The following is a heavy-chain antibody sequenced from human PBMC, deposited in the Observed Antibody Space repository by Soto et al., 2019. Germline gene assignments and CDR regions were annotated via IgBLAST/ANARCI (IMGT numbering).Heavy chain of an antibody. CDR2: IYYSGST. CDR3: ARVVVVAATPAYYFDY. D-gene: IGHD2-15*01. CDR1: GGSISSYY. J-gene: IGHJ4*01. Sequence: QVQLQESGPGLVKPSETLSLTCTVSGGSISSYYWSWIRQPPGKGLEWIGYIYYSGSTNYNPSLKSRVTISVDTSKNQFSLKLSSVTAADTAVYYCARVVVVAATPAYYFDYWGHGTLVTVSS. V-gene: IGHV4-59*01.